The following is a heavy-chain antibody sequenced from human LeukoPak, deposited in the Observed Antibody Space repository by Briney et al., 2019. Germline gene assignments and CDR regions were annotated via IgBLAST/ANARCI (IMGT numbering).Heavy chain of an antibody. V-gene: IGHV3-74*01. D-gene: IGHD6-19*01. CDR2: INMDGSTT. Sequence: PGGSLRLSCVASGFTLSNSWMHWVRQAPGKGLVWVSRINMDGSTTNYADSVRGRFTISRDNAKNTLPLQMNSLRAEDTAVYYCVRSVSGWYGFFDYWGQGTLVTLSS. CDR3: VRSVSGWYGFFDY. J-gene: IGHJ4*02. CDR1: GFTLSNSW.